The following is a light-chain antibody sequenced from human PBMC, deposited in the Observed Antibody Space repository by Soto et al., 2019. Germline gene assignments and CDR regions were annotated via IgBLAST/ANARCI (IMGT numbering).Light chain of an antibody. CDR3: LQDYNYPRT. V-gene: IGKV1-6*01. CDR2: AAS. J-gene: IGKJ1*01. CDR1: QGIRND. Sequence: AIQMTQSPSSLSASVGDRVTITCRASQGIRNDLGWYQQKPGKAPNLLIYAASNLESGVPSRFSGSGSGTDFTLTIRRLQPEDFATYYCLQDYNYPRTFGQGTKVEIK.